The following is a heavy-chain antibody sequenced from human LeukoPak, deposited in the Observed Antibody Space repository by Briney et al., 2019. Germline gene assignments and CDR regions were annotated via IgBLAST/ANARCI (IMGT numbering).Heavy chain of an antibody. V-gene: IGHV3-7*01. Sequence: GGSLRLSCAASGFTFSSHWMSWVRQAPGKGLEWVANIKQDGSEKYYVDSVKGRFTISRDNAKNSLYLQMNSLRAEDTAVYYCARDQYYYGSASYYNRDDAFDIWGQGTMVTVSS. D-gene: IGHD3-10*01. CDR1: GFTFSSHW. J-gene: IGHJ3*02. CDR2: IKQDGSEK. CDR3: ARDQYYYGSASYYNRDDAFDI.